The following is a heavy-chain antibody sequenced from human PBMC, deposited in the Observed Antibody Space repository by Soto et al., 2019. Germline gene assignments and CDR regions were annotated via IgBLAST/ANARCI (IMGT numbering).Heavy chain of an antibody. CDR3: ARGPLLSAACDY. V-gene: IGHV3-74*01. Sequence: GGSLRLSCAVSGFTFSSYWMHWVRQAPGKGLVWVSRINSDGSSTSYADSVKGRFAISRDNAKNTLYLQMNTLRADDTAVYYCARGPLLSAACDYWGQGTLVTVSS. D-gene: IGHD6-13*01. J-gene: IGHJ4*02. CDR1: GFTFSSYW. CDR2: INSDGSST.